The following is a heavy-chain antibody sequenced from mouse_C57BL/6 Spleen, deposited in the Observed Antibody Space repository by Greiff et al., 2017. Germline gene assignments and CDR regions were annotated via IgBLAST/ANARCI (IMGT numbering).Heavy chain of an antibody. CDR3: ASGYYFDD. Sequence: QVQLQQPGAELVMPGASVKLSCKASGYTFTSYWMHWVKQRPGQGLEWIGEIDPSDSYTNYNQKFKGKSTLTVDKSSSTAYMQLSSLTSEDSAVYYCASGYYFDDWGQGTTLTVAS. J-gene: IGHJ2*01. CDR1: GYTFTSYW. CDR2: IDPSDSYT. V-gene: IGHV1-69*01.